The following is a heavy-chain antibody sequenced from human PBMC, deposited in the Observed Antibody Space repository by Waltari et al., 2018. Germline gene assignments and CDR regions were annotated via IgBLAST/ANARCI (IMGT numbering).Heavy chain of an antibody. CDR2: ISYDESNK. CDR1: GFNFNVYG. J-gene: IGHJ4*02. Sequence: QVHLVESGGGVVQPGKSLTLSCAGSGFNFNVYGIHWVRQAPGMGLEWVAVISYDESNKVYGDSLRGRVTISRDKSNNRVDLQMNSLQMEDTAVYFCARDRHGLGLLDLQYWGRGTQVAVSA. CDR3: ARDRHGLGLLDLQY. V-gene: IGHV3-30*03. D-gene: IGHD1-1*01.